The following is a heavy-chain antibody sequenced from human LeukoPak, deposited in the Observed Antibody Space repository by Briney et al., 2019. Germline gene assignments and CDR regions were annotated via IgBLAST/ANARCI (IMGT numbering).Heavy chain of an antibody. CDR3: ARSLMVRGVIIPNLDY. D-gene: IGHD3-10*01. J-gene: IGHJ4*02. Sequence: ASVKVSCKASGYTFTSYGISWVRQAPGQGLEWMGWISAYNGNTNYAQKLQGRVTMTSDTSTSTAYMELRSLRSDDTAVYYCARSLMVRGVIIPNLDYWGQGILVTVSS. CDR2: ISAYNGNT. CDR1: GYTFTSYG. V-gene: IGHV1-18*01.